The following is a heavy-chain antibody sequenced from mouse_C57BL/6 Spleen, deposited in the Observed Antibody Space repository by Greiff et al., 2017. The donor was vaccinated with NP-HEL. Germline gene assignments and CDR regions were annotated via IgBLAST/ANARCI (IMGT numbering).Heavy chain of an antibody. CDR2: IYPGSGST. CDR3: ARGGFQGWYFDV. V-gene: IGHV1-55*01. J-gene: IGHJ1*03. Sequence: QVQLQQSGAELVKPGASVKMSCKASGYTFTSYWITWVKQRPGQGLEWIGDIYPGSGSTNYNEKFKSKATLTVDTSSSTAYMQLSSLTSEDSAVYYCARGGFQGWYFDVWGTGTTVTVSS. CDR1: GYTFTSYW.